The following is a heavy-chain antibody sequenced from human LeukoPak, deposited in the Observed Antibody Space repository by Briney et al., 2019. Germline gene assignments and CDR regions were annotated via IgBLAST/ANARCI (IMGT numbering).Heavy chain of an antibody. J-gene: IGHJ5*02. D-gene: IGHD6-13*01. CDR3: ARGGASAAARRFDP. CDR2: MNPKSHNT. CDR1: GYTFSSYD. V-gene: IGHV1-8*01. Sequence: GASVKVSCKASGYTFSSYDVNWVRQATGQGLEWMGWMNPKSHNTGYAQKFQGRITNTSNSSTSTVFMELGSLTSDDTAVYYCARGGASAAARRFDPWGQGTLVTVSS.